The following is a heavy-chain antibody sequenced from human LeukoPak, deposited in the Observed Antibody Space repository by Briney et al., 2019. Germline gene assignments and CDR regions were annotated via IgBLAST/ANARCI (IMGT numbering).Heavy chain of an antibody. J-gene: IGHJ4*02. CDR1: GCTFTGYY. Sequence: ASLKASCKASGCTFTGYYMHWVRQAPDHGLEWMGRINPNSGGTKYVEKFKSGVTMTRDTSISTAYMEQSRLRAAGTAVYYCARGGLGDWGQGTLVTVSS. CDR3: ARGGLGD. D-gene: IGHD7-27*01. V-gene: IGHV1-2*02. CDR2: INPNSGGT.